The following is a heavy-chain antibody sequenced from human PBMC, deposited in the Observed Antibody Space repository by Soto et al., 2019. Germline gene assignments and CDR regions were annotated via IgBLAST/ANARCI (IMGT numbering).Heavy chain of an antibody. CDR1: GFTFSTYW. V-gene: IGHV3-7*03. J-gene: IGHJ4*02. D-gene: IGHD6-13*01. CDR3: AGWGVYDYND. Sequence: EVQLLGSGGVLVQPGGSLRLSCVASGFTFSTYWMNWVRQAPGMGLEWVANINPDGSVGTYVESVKGRFTTSRDNAKNALYLQMNSLRADDTAVYFCAGWGVYDYNDWGQGIMVTVSS. CDR2: INPDGSVG.